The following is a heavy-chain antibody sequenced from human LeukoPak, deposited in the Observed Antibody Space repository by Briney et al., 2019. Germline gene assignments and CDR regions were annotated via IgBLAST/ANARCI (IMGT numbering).Heavy chain of an antibody. CDR1: GGSISSSRYY. CDR2: IYYSGST. D-gene: IGHD3-3*01. J-gene: IGHJ4*02. Sequence: PSETLSLTCTVSGGSISSSRYYWGWIRQPPGKGLEWIGSIYYSGSTYYNPSLKSRVTISVDTSKNQFSLKLSSVTAADTAVYYCARLGYYDFWSGYYSWSYFDYWGQGTLVTVSS. CDR3: ARLGYYDFWSGYYSWSYFDY. V-gene: IGHV4-39*01.